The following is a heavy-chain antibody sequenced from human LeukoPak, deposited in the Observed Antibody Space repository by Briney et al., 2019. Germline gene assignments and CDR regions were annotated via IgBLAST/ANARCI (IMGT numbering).Heavy chain of an antibody. CDR2: ISGSGFAT. Sequence: GGSLRLSRAASAFTFSNYAMSWVRQAPGKGLEWVSGISGSGFATYYADSVKGRFTISRDNSKNTLYLQTNSLRAEDTAVYYCAKDSVAAPRYYFDYWGQGTQVTVSS. J-gene: IGHJ4*02. D-gene: IGHD6-19*01. CDR3: AKDSVAAPRYYFDY. CDR1: AFTFSNYA. V-gene: IGHV3-23*01.